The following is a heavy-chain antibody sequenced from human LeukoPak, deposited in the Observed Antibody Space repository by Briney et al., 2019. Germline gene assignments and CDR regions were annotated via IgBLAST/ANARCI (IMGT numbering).Heavy chain of an antibody. CDR2: IYYTGST. CDR1: GGSISSYY. CDR3: ARVGYTYGPFDY. J-gene: IGHJ4*02. Sequence: SETLSLTCTVSGGSISSYYWSWIRQPQGQGQEWIGYIYYTGSTNYNPSLKSRVTISVDTSRNQFSLKVNSVTAADTAVYYCARVGYTYGPFDYWGQGTLVTVSS. V-gene: IGHV4-59*01. D-gene: IGHD5-18*01.